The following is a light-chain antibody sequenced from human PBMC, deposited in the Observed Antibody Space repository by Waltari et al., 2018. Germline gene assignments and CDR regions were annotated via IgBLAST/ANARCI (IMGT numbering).Light chain of an antibody. CDR3: QHYIHYPYT. Sequence: DVQMTQSPSTLSASVGDRVTITCRASQTISYWLAWFQQKPGKAPKLLIYRASSLPTGVPSRFGGSGAGTEFALTISSLQPDDFATYYCQHYIHYPYTFGQGTKLEIK. V-gene: IGKV1-5*03. J-gene: IGKJ2*01. CDR1: QTISYW. CDR2: RAS.